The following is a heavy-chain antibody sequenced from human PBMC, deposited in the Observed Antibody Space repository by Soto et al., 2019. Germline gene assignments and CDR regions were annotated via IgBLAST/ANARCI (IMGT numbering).Heavy chain of an antibody. J-gene: IGHJ6*02. D-gene: IGHD3-3*01. CDR2: ISYDGSNK. CDR3: ARDRIAPKNYDFFSYGMDV. V-gene: IGHV3-30-3*01. CDR1: GFTFSSYA. Sequence: PGGSLRLSCAASGFTFSSYAMHWVRQAPGKGLEWVAVISYDGSNKYYADSVKGRFTISRDNSKNTLYLQMNSLRAEDTAVYYCARDRIAPKNYDFFSYGMDVWGQATTVTVSS.